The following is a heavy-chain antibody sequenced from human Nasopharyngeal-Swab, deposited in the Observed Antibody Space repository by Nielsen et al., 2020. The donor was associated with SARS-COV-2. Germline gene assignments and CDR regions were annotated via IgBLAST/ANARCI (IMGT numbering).Heavy chain of an antibody. J-gene: IGHJ1*01. V-gene: IGHV3-48*01. CDR1: GFTFSSYS. CDR2: ISSSSSTI. Sequence: GGSLRLSCAASGFTFSSYSMNWVRQAPGKGLEWVSYISSSSSTIYCADSVKGRFTISRDNSKNTLYLQLNSLRAEDTAVYYCAKGAVGGAVAGTQYFQHWGQGTQVTVSS. D-gene: IGHD6-19*01. CDR3: AKGAVGGAVAGTQYFQH.